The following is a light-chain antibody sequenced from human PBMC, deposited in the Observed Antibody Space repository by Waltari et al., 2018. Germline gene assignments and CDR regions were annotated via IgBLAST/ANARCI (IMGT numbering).Light chain of an antibody. Sequence: DAVMTQSPLSLPVALGQTASSLCRSNQTLVFRDGNIYLNWFHQRPGQSPRHLIYEISNRRSGVPDRFSGSGSGTDFTLEISRVEADDVGVYFCMQGTHWPYTFGQGTKLEI. CDR2: EIS. CDR3: MQGTHWPYT. V-gene: IGKV2-30*01. CDR1: QTLVFRDGNIY. J-gene: IGKJ2*01.